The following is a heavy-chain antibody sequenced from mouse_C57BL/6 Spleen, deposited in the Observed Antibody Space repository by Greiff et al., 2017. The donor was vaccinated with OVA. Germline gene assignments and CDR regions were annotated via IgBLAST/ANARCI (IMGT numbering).Heavy chain of an antibody. CDR2: IDPSDSET. CDR1: GYTFTSYW. D-gene: IGHD2-5*01. CDR3: ARGYYSNYVAY. V-gene: IGHV1-52*01. Sequence: VQLQQSGAELVRPGSSVKLSCKASGYTFTSYWMHWVKQRPIQGLEWIGNIDPSDSETHYNQKFKDKATLTVDKSSSTAYMQLSSLTSEDSAVYYCARGYYSNYVAYWGQGTLVTVSA. J-gene: IGHJ3*01.